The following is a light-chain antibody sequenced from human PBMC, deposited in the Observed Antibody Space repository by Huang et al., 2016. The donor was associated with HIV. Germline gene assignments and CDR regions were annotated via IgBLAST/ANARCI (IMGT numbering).Light chain of an antibody. CDR1: QDIGNF. J-gene: IGKJ1*01. Sequence: DIQMTKSPSSLSASPGVRVTLSCRANQDIGNFLAWYQHKPGGAPRLLIYGASTLQSGGPSRFSGRGSGTDFTLTITSFQPDDVATYYCQRYDSAPRAFGQGTKVEI. CDR3: QRYDSAPRA. V-gene: IGKV1-27*01. CDR2: GAS.